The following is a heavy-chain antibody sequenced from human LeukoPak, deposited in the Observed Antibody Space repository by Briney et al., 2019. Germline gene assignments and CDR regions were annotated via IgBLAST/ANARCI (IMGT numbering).Heavy chain of an antibody. CDR2: IYYSGST. V-gene: IGHV4-39*01. D-gene: IGHD3-9*01. CDR1: GGSITSSSYY. Sequence: SETLPLTCTVSGGSITSSSYYWGWIRQPPGKGLEWIGNIYYSGSTYYNPSLKSRVTISVDTSKNQFSLKLSSVTAADTAVYHCARLSDIVTGYGTYYFDSWGQGTLVTVSS. CDR3: ARLSDIVTGYGTYYFDS. J-gene: IGHJ4*02.